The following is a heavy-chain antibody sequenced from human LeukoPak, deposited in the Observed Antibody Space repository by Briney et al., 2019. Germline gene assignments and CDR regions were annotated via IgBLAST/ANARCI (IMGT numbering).Heavy chain of an antibody. D-gene: IGHD4-23*01. CDR3: ARAAPTNYGGNFDY. J-gene: IGHJ4*02. Sequence: SETLSLTCTVSGGSISSGDYYWSWIRQPPGKGLEWIGYIYYSGSTYYNPSLKSRVTISVDKSKNQFSLKLSSVTAADTAVYYCARAAPTNYGGNFDYWGQGTLVTVSS. CDR1: GGSISSGDYY. CDR2: IYYSGST. V-gene: IGHV4-30-4*01.